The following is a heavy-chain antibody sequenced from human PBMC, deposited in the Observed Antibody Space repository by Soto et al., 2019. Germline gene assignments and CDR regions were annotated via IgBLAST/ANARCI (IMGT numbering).Heavy chain of an antibody. V-gene: IGHV3-23*01. Sequence: EVHLLESGGVLVQPGVSLRLSCSASGFTFSIYTMTWVRQAPGKGLEWVSPITGSGVTSYYSDSVKGRFTVSRDNSKNTLYLQMNSLRVEDTAVYYCVKGRNSPRSPYYFDRWGQGTLVIVSS. CDR2: ITGSGVTS. D-gene: IGHD4-4*01. CDR1: GFTFSIYT. J-gene: IGHJ4*02. CDR3: VKGRNSPRSPYYFDR.